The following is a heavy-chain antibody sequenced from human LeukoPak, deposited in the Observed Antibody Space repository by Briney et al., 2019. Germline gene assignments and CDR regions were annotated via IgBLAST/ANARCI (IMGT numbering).Heavy chain of an antibody. CDR2: INPNSGGT. J-gene: IGHJ6*02. CDR3: ARVRIGQQLDKYYYYAMDV. D-gene: IGHD6-13*01. Sequence: VASVKVPCKASGYSFTGYYILWLRQAPGQGLEWMGWINPNSGGTNYAQKFQGRVTMTTDTSISTAYMEVSRLRSDDTAVYYCARVRIGQQLDKYYYYAMDVWGQGTTVTVSS. CDR1: GYSFTGYY. V-gene: IGHV1-2*02.